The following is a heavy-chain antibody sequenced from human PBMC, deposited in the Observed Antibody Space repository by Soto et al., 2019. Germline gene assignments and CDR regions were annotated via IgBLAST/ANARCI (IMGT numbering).Heavy chain of an antibody. Sequence: LRLSCAASGFTFSSYDMHWVRQATGKGLEWVSAIGTSGDTYYPGSVKGRFTISRENANNSMYLQMNSLRAGDTAVYYCARGGYCSGGSCPGTYYGMDVWGQGTTVTVSS. J-gene: IGHJ6*02. CDR2: IGTSGDT. CDR3: ARGGYCSGGSCPGTYYGMDV. CDR1: GFTFSSYD. D-gene: IGHD2-15*01. V-gene: IGHV3-13*01.